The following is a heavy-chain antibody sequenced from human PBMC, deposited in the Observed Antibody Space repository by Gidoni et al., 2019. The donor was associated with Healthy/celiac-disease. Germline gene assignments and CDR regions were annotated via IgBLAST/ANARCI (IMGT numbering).Heavy chain of an antibody. V-gene: IGHV4-34*01. Sequence: QVQLQQWGAGLLKPSETLSLTCAVYGGSFSGYYWSWIRQPPGKGLEWIGEINHSGSTNYNPSLKSRVTISVDTSKNQFSLKLSSVTAADTAVYYCARGRRLIPEQYSSSWYEVVVESEYFQHWGQGTLVTVSS. CDR1: GGSFSGYY. CDR3: ARGRRLIPEQYSSSWYEVVVESEYFQH. D-gene: IGHD6-13*01. J-gene: IGHJ1*01. CDR2: INHSGST.